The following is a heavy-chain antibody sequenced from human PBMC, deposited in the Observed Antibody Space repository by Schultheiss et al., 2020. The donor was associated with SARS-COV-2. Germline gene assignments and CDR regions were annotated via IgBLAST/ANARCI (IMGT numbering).Heavy chain of an antibody. Sequence: GGSLRLSCAASGFTFSSYGMHWVRQAPGKGLEWVAVISYDGSNKYYADSVKGRFTISRDNSKNTLYLQMNSLRAEDTAVYYCATPKGGSYYGGFDYWGQGTLVTVSS. CDR3: ATPKGGSYYGGFDY. D-gene: IGHD1-26*01. V-gene: IGHV3-30*03. CDR1: GFTFSSYG. J-gene: IGHJ4*02. CDR2: ISYDGSNK.